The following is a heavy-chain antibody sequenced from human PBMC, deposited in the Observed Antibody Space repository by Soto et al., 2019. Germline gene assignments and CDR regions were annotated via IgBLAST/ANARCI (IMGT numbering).Heavy chain of an antibody. D-gene: IGHD1-26*01. J-gene: IGHJ4*02. CDR1: GFAFNKFG. CDR2: ISYDGSYQ. Sequence: QVQLVESGGGVVQPGTSLRLSCEASGFAFNKFGMHWVRQAPGTGLEWVAFISYDGSYQYYADSVQGRLTITRDNSMNTLNMQLNSLRREDTAVYYCAKGGEVGGVLGDHWGQGTLVNVSS. CDR3: AKGGEVGGVLGDH. V-gene: IGHV3-30*18.